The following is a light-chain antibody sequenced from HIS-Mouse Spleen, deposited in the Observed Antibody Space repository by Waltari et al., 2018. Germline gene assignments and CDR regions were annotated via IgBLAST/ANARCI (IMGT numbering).Light chain of an antibody. V-gene: IGKV4-1*01. CDR3: QQYYSTPPLFT. J-gene: IGKJ3*01. Sequence: DIVMTQSPDSLAVSLGERATINCKSSQSVLYSSNNKNYLAWYQQKPGQPPKLLIYWASTRESGVPDRFSGSGSGTDFTLTISSLQAEDVVVYYCQQYYSTPPLFTFGPGTKVDIK. CDR1: QSVLYSSNNKNY. CDR2: WAS.